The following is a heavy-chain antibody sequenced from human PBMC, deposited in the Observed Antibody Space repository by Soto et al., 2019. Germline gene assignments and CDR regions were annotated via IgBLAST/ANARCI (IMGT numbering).Heavy chain of an antibody. CDR3: ARPTSPGVTIGGLDS. V-gene: IGHV3-48*02. CDR1: GFIFSNYN. D-gene: IGHD3-16*01. J-gene: IGHJ4*02. Sequence: PXGCLSLSSAASGFIFSNYNMNWVGQAPGKGLEWVAHITDGLTKHYADFVQGRFTISRDNAKNSLYLELTDLRDDDTAVYYCARPTSPGVTIGGLDSWGRGTLVTVSS. CDR2: ITDGLTK.